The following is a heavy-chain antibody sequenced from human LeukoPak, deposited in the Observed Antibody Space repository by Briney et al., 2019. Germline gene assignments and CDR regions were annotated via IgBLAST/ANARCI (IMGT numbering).Heavy chain of an antibody. CDR2: IYTSGST. CDR1: GGSISSGSYY. D-gene: IGHD2-8*02. CDR3: ARIEADYILLVPYWYFDL. Sequence: SQTLSLTCTVSGGSISSGSYYWSWIRQPAGKGLEWIGRIYTSGSTNYNPSLKSRVTISVDTSKNQFSLKLSSVTAADTAVYYCARIEADYILLVPYWYFDLWGRGTLVTVSS. J-gene: IGHJ2*01. V-gene: IGHV4-61*02.